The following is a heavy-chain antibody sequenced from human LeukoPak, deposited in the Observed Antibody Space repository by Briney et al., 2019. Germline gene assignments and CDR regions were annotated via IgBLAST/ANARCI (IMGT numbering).Heavy chain of an antibody. CDR3: VSFYETY. CDR1: GNYW. CDR2: INSDGSWT. V-gene: IGHV3-74*01. Sequence: GGSLRLSCAASGNYWMHWVRQARGQGLVWVSHINSDGSWTSYADSVKGRFTISKDNAKNTVYLQMNSLRAEDTAVYYCVSFYETYWGRGTLVTVSS. J-gene: IGHJ4*02. D-gene: IGHD2/OR15-2a*01.